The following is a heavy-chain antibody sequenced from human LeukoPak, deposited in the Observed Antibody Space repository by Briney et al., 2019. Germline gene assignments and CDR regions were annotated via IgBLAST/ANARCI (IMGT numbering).Heavy chain of an antibody. CDR1: GFIFTDYW. CDR2: IYPGDSDA. D-gene: IGHD2-21*01. J-gene: IGHJ4*02. CDR3: AKERWGSVDY. V-gene: IGHV5-51*01. Sequence: GESLKISCKTSGFIFTDYWIGWVRQMPGKGLEWMGIIYPGDSDAKYRPSFQGQVTISADVSINTVYLQWVSLKASDSAIYFCAKERWGSVDYWGQGTLVTVSS.